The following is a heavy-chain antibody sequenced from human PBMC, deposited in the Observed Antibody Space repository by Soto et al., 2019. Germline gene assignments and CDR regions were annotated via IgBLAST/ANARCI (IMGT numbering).Heavy chain of an antibody. CDR3: ARDFNSIFDDFADMRWNFDP. CDR2: VFTTGTT. CDR1: GGSINNYY. J-gene: IGHJ5*02. V-gene: IGHV4-4*07. D-gene: IGHD3-3*02. Sequence: ETLSLTCSVTGGSINNYYWSWVRQSAGKGLEWIGRVFTTGTTDYNPSLKGRVTISVDTSKNQFSLSLRSVTAADTAIYYCARDFNSIFDDFADMRWNFDPWGQGTLVTVSS.